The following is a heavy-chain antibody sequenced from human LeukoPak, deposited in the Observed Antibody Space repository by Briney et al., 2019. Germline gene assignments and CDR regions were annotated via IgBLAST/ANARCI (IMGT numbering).Heavy chain of an antibody. CDR1: GYTFSHSY. V-gene: IGHV1-2*02. CDR3: ARAGGRIWFDP. D-gene: IGHD1-26*01. J-gene: IGHJ5*02. Sequence: ASVKVSCKASGYTFSHSYIHWVRQAPGQGLEWMGSMNPKSGGTKYAQKFQGRVSMTRDTSISTAYMELASLTSDDTAVYYCARAGGRIWFDPWGQGTLVTVSS. CDR2: MNPKSGGT.